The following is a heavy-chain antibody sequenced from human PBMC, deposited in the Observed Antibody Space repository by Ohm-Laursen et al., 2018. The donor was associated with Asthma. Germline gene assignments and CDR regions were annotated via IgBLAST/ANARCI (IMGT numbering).Heavy chain of an antibody. CDR2: MYYGGNT. Sequence: SDTLSLTCTVSGASISSSNYYWGWIRQPPGKGLEWIGSMYYGGNTYYNPSLKSRVSISVDTSKNQFSLKLSSVTAADTAVFYCATYTTSSGCFDPWGQGTLVTVSS. D-gene: IGHD6-6*01. V-gene: IGHV4-39*01. CDR3: ATYTTSSGCFDP. J-gene: IGHJ5*02. CDR1: GASISSSNYY.